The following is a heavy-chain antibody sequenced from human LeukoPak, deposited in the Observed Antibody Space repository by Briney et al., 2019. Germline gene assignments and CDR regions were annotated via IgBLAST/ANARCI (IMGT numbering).Heavy chain of an antibody. CDR1: RFTFSTYN. CDR2: ISISSSSGYI. CDR3: ARGAAHSYGYFSDY. J-gene: IGHJ4*02. D-gene: IGHD3-22*01. V-gene: IGHV3-21*06. Sequence: GGSLRLSCAASRFTFSTYNMNWVRQAPGKGLEWVSSISISSSSGYIFYADSVKGRFTVSRDNAKNSLYLQMNSLTGEDTAAYYCARGAAHSYGYFSDYWGQGILVIVSS.